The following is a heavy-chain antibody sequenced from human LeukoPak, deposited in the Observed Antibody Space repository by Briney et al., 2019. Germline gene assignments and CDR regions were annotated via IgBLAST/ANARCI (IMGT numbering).Heavy chain of an antibody. CDR3: ATLRPKLRYFDWSMGCYGMDV. J-gene: IGHJ6*04. CDR2: IIPIFGTA. V-gene: IGHV1-69*13. CDR1: GGTFSSYA. Sequence: SVKVSCKASGGTFSSYAISWVRQAPGQGLEWMGGIIPIFGTANYAQKFQGRVTITADESTSTAYMELSSLRSEDTAVYYCATLRPKLRYFDWSMGCYGMDVWGKGTTVTVSS. D-gene: IGHD3-9*01.